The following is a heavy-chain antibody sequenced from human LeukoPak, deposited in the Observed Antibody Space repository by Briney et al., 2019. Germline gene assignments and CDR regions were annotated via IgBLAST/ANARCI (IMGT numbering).Heavy chain of an antibody. D-gene: IGHD5-18*01. CDR2: INHSGST. CDR1: GGSISSSSYY. Sequence: SETLSLTCTVSGGSISSSSYYWSWIRQPPGKGLEWIGEINHSGSTNYNPSLKSRVTISVDTSKNQFSLKLSSVTAADTAVYYCARGRGYSYGFFNYNWFDPWGQGTLVTVSS. CDR3: ARGRGYSYGFFNYNWFDP. V-gene: IGHV4-39*07. J-gene: IGHJ5*02.